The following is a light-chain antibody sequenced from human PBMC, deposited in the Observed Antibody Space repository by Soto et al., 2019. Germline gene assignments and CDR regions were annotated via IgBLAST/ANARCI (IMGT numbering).Light chain of an antibody. CDR3: QQYNNWPLT. Sequence: EIVMTHSPATLSVSPGERATLSRSASQSVSGSYLAWYQQKPGQAPRLLIYGASTRATGVPARFSGGGSGTEFTLTITSLQSEDFAVYWCQQYNNWPLTFGPGTRLEI. CDR2: GAS. J-gene: IGKJ5*01. V-gene: IGKV3D-15*01. CDR1: QSVSGSY.